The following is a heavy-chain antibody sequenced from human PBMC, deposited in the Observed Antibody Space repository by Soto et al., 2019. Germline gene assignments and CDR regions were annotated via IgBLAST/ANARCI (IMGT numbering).Heavy chain of an antibody. D-gene: IGHD3-10*01. CDR1: GHTFSSHS. V-gene: IGHV1-69*13. CDR2: NIPIFGPA. J-gene: IGHJ6*02. Sequence: ASVKVSCKSSGHTFSSHSINWVRQAPGQGLEWMGGNIPIFGPANFAKKFQGRVTITADESTTTAYMELNSLRSEDTAVYSCATGSFTITGGRIGYHYSDMDVWRQGTTVTVSS. CDR3: ATGSFTITGGRIGYHYSDMDV.